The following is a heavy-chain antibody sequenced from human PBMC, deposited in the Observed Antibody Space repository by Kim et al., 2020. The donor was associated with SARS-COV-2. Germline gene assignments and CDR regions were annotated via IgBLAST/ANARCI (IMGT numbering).Heavy chain of an antibody. D-gene: IGHD3-3*01. V-gene: IGHV3-30*01. CDR3: ARGDFWSGYHYYFDY. J-gene: IGHJ4*02. Sequence: DSVKGRFTISRDNSKNTLYLQMNSLRAEDTAVYYCARGDFWSGYHYYFDYWGQGTLVTVSS.